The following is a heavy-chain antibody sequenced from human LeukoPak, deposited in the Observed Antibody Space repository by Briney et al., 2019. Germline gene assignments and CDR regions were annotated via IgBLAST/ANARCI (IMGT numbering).Heavy chain of an antibody. Sequence: GGSLRLSCAASGFTFSSYAMHWVRQAPGKGLEYVSAISSNGGSTYYANSVKGRFTISRDNSKNTLYLQMGSLRAEDMAVYYCARADYGDYPSDYWGQGTLVTVSS. CDR3: ARADYGDYPSDY. V-gene: IGHV3-64*01. D-gene: IGHD4-17*01. CDR1: GFTFSSYA. J-gene: IGHJ4*02. CDR2: ISSNGGST.